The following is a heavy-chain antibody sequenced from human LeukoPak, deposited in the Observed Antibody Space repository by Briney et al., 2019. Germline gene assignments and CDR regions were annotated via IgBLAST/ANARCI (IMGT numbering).Heavy chain of an antibody. V-gene: IGHV3-48*04. CDR2: ISSSSSTI. CDR1: GFTFSSYS. J-gene: IGHJ6*03. Sequence: GGSLRLSCAASGFTFSSYSMNWVRQAPGKGLEWVSYISSSSSTIYYADSVKGRFTISRDNAKNSLYLQMNSLRADDTAVYYCASSDYYYYYMDVWGKGTTVTVS. CDR3: ASSDYYYYYMDV.